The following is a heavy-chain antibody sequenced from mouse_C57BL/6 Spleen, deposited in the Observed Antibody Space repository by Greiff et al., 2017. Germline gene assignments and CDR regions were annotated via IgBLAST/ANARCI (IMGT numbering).Heavy chain of an antibody. Sequence: EVKVEESGGGLVRPGGSMKLSCAASGFNFSDAWMDWVRQSPEKGLEWVAEIRNKANNHATYYAESVKGRFTISRDDSKSSVYLQMNSLRSEDTGIYYCTRNDYVYAMDYWGQGTSVTVSS. CDR2: IRNKANNHAT. J-gene: IGHJ4*01. D-gene: IGHD2-4*01. V-gene: IGHV6-6*01. CDR1: GFNFSDAW. CDR3: TRNDYVYAMDY.